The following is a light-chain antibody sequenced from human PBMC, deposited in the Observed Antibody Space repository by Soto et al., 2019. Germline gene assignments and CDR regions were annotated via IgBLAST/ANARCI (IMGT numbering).Light chain of an antibody. CDR3: MQALQAPLT. CDR1: QSLPHSNGYNY. V-gene: IGKV2-28*01. J-gene: IGKJ1*01. Sequence: DIVMTQSPLSLPVTPGEPSSISCRSSQSLPHSNGYNYLDWYLQKPGQSPQLLIYLGSNRASGVPDRFSGSGSGTDFTLKISRVEAEDVGFYYCMQALQAPLTFGQGTKVDIK. CDR2: LGS.